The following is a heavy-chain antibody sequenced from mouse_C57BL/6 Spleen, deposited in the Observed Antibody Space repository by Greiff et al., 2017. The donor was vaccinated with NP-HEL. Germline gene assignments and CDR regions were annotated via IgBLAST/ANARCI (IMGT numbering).Heavy chain of an antibody. CDR1: GFTFSDYG. V-gene: IGHV5-17*01. J-gene: IGHJ2*01. CDR3: AISGGHYFDY. Sequence: EVQLVESGGGLVKPGGSLKLSCAASGFTFSDYGMHWVRQAPEKGLEWVAYISSGSSTIYYADTVKGRFTISRDNAKNTLFLQMTSLRSEDTAMYYCAISGGHYFDYWGQGTTLTVSS. CDR2: ISSGSSTI.